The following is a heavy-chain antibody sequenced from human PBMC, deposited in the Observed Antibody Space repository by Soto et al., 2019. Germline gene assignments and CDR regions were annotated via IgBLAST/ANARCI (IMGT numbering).Heavy chain of an antibody. CDR2: IYPGDSDT. V-gene: IGHV5-51*01. CDR1: GYTFTDYW. CDR3: ARSSWYGMDV. J-gene: IGHJ6*02. D-gene: IGHD6-13*01. Sequence: GESLKISCKGSGYTFTDYWIGWVRQLPGKGLEWMGIIYPGDSDTRYSPSFQGHVTITVDKSTNTAYLQWNTLRASDTAMYYCARSSWYGMDVWGQGTTVTVSS.